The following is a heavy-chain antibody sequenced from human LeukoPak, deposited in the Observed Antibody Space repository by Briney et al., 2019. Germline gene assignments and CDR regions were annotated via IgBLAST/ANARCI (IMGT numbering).Heavy chain of an antibody. D-gene: IGHD3-22*01. CDR1: GGSINSYN. J-gene: IGHJ4*02. V-gene: IGHV4-59*01. Sequence: SETLSLTCNVSGGSINSYNWNWIRQPPGKGLEWIGDIYYSGSTNYNPSLKSRVTMSVDTSKKQFSLKLSSVTAADTAVYYCAREYYGSGGYSYFDHWGQGTLVTVSS. CDR3: AREYYGSGGYSYFDH. CDR2: IYYSGST.